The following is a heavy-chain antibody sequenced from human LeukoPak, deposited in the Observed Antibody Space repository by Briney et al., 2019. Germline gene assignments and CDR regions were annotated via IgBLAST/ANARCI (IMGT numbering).Heavy chain of an antibody. D-gene: IGHD6-6*01. CDR1: GGSISSYY. Sequence: QSSETLSLTCTLSGGSISSYYWSWIRQPPGKGLEWIGYIYYSGSTNYNPSLKSRVTISVDTSKNQFSLKLSSVTAADTAVYYCARVRSIAARPFDYWGQGTLVTVSS. CDR2: IYYSGST. CDR3: ARVRSIAARPFDY. V-gene: IGHV4-59*01. J-gene: IGHJ4*02.